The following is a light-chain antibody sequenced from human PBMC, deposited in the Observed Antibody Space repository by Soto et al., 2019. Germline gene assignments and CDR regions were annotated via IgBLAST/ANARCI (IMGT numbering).Light chain of an antibody. Sequence: EIVMTQSPANLSVSPGESVSVSCRASQTISDNLAWYQQKPGLPPRLLIYHTSTRASGVPARFSGSGSGTDFSLTIRSLQSEDFAVYYCQRYDNWPLIFGGGTKVDIK. CDR1: QTISDN. V-gene: IGKV3-15*01. J-gene: IGKJ4*01. CDR3: QRYDNWPLI. CDR2: HTS.